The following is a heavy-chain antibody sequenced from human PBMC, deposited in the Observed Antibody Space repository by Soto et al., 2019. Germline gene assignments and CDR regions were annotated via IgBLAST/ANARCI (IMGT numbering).Heavy chain of an antibody. D-gene: IGHD2-2*01. CDR3: ARLPDR. CDR2: IYHSGST. J-gene: IGHJ5*02. CDR1: GGSISSGGYS. V-gene: IGHV4-30-2*01. Sequence: SETLSLTWAVSGGSISSGGYSWSWIRQPPGKGLEWIGYIYHSGSTYYNPSHKSRVTISVDRSKNQFSLKLSSVTAADTPVYYCARLPDRWGQGTLVTVSS.